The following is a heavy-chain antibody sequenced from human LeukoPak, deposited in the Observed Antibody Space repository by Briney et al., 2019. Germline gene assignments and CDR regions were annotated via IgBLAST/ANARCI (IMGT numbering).Heavy chain of an antibody. Sequence: PETLSLTCTVSGGSISSYYWSWIRQPPGKGLEWIGDIYYRGSTNYNPSLKSRVTISVDTSKNQFSLRLSSVTAADTAVYYSARLASGSYGPLTPFDYWGQGTLVTVSS. V-gene: IGHV4-59*08. CDR3: ARLASGSYGPLTPFDY. J-gene: IGHJ4*02. CDR1: GGSISSYY. CDR2: IYYRGST. D-gene: IGHD1-26*01.